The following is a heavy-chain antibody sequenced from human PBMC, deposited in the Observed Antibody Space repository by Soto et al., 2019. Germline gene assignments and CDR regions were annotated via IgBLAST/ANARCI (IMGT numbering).Heavy chain of an antibody. CDR1: GGSVSSGSYY. D-gene: IGHD2-2*01. J-gene: IGHJ6*02. CDR2: IYYSGST. CDR3: ARARCSSTSCSNGAYYYYGMDV. Sequence: ASETLSLTCTVSGGSVSSGSYYWSWIRQPPGKGLEWIGYIYYSGSTNYNPSLKSRVTISVDTSKNQFSLKLSSVTAADTAVYYCARARCSSTSCSNGAYYYYGMDVWGQGTTVTVSS. V-gene: IGHV4-61*01.